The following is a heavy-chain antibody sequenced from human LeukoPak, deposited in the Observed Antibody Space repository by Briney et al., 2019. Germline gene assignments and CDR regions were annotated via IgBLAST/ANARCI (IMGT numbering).Heavy chain of an antibody. CDR2: VNHSGST. CDR3: ARIGYYDSSGYGMDV. V-gene: IGHV4-34*01. CDR1: GGPFSGYY. D-gene: IGHD3-22*01. Sequence: PSETLSLTCAVYGGPFSGYYWSWIRQPPGKGLEWIGEVNHSGSTNYNPSLKSRVTISVDTSKNQFSLKLSSVTAADTAVYYCARIGYYDSSGYGMDVWGQGTTVTVSS. J-gene: IGHJ6*02.